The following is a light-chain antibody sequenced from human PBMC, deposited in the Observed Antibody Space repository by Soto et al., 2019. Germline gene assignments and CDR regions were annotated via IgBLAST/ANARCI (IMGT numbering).Light chain of an antibody. J-gene: IGLJ1*01. CDR3: QSYDSSLSAHV. V-gene: IGLV1-40*01. CDR1: SSNIGAGYD. Sequence: VLTQPPSVSGAPGQRVTISCTGSSSNIGAGYDVHWYQQLPGTAPKLLIYGNSNRPSGVPDRFSGSKSGTSASLAITGLQAEDEADYYCQSYDSSLSAHVFGTGTK. CDR2: GNS.